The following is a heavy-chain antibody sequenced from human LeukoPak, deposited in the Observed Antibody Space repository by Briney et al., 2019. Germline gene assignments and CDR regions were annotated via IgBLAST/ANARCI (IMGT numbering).Heavy chain of an antibody. CDR1: GFTFDDYA. CDR2: ISWNSGSI. CDR3: AKDTSGMVDYYFDY. Sequence: PGRSLRLSCAASGFTFDDYAMHWVRQAPGKGLEWVSGISWNSGSIGYADSVKARFTISRDNAKNSLYLQMNSLRAEDTALYYCAKDTSGMVDYYFDYWGQGTLVTVSS. J-gene: IGHJ4*02. D-gene: IGHD2-15*01. V-gene: IGHV3-9*01.